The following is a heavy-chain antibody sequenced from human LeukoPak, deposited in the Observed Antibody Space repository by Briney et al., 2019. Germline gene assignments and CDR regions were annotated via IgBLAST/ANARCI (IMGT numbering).Heavy chain of an antibody. CDR1: GFTFSSYA. D-gene: IGHD3-22*01. J-gene: IGHJ5*02. Sequence: PGGSLRLSCAASGFTFSSYAMSWVRQAPGKGLEWVSAISGSGGSTYYADSVKGRFTISRDNSKNTLYLQMNSLRAEDTAVYYCAKDPDSSGYFENWFDPWGQGTLVTVPS. V-gene: IGHV3-23*01. CDR3: AKDPDSSGYFENWFDP. CDR2: ISGSGGST.